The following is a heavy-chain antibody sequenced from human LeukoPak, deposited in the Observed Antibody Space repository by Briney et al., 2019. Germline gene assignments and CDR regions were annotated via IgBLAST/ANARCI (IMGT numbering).Heavy chain of an antibody. CDR1: GYTFTSYG. J-gene: IGHJ5*02. V-gene: IGHV1-18*01. CDR3: TRGPREDSKYAWFDP. Sequence: ASVKVSCKASGYTFTSYGISWVRQAPGQGLEWMGWISAYNGNTNYTQKFQGRVTMTRDISVNTAYMELSSLTSEDTALYYCTRGPREDSKYAWFDPWGQGTLVTIST. D-gene: IGHD4-4*01. CDR2: ISAYNGNT.